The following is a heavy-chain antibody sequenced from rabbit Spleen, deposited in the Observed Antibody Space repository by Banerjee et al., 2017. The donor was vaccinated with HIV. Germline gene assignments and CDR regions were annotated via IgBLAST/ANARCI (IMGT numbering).Heavy chain of an antibody. V-gene: IGHV1S45*01. CDR1: GFSFSNKAV. CDR3: ARDAGRGDWCFDV. J-gene: IGHJ2*01. CDR2: INAVTAKA. D-gene: IGHD2-1*01. Sequence: QEQLVESGGGLVRPEGSLKLSCKASGFSFSNKAVMCWVRQAPGKGLEWIACINAVTAKAVYASWAKGRFTLSKTSSTTVTLQMTSLTVADTATYFCARDAGRGDWCFDVWGPGTLVTVS.